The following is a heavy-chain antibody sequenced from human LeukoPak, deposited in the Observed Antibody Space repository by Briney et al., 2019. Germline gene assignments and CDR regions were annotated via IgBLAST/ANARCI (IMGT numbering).Heavy chain of an antibody. J-gene: IGHJ6*02. CDR3: ARMTTVTTPLAYYYYGMDV. Sequence: SETLSLTCTVSGGSISNSYWSWIRQPAGKGLEWIGRIHTSGSTNYNPSLKSRVTMSVDTSKNQFSLKLSSVTAADTAVYYCARMTTVTTPLAYYYYGMDVWGQGTTVTVSS. V-gene: IGHV4-4*07. CDR2: IHTSGST. CDR1: GGSISNSY. D-gene: IGHD4-4*01.